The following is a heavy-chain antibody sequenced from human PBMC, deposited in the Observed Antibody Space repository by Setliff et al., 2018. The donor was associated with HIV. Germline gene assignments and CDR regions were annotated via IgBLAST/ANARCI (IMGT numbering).Heavy chain of an antibody. V-gene: IGHV3-74*01. CDR2: IYADGSNT. Sequence: PGGSLRLSCAASGFTFSNYWMHWVRQAPGKGLVWVARIYADGSNTIYADSVKGRFTISRDNAKNTLYLQMNSLRAEDTAVYYCSILRAFDIWGQGTMVTVSS. CDR3: SILRAFDI. CDR1: GFTFSNYW. J-gene: IGHJ3*02. D-gene: IGHD2-2*02.